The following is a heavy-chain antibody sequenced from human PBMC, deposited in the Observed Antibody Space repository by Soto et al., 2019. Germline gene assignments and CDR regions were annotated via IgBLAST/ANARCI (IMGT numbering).Heavy chain of an antibody. CDR3: ARDQADGCSGYSCQPDDDAFDI. J-gene: IGHJ3*02. CDR2: IYYSGST. CDR1: GGSISSSSYY. D-gene: IGHD2-15*01. V-gene: IGHV4-39*07. Sequence: SETLSLTCTVSGGSISSSSYYWGWIRQPPGKGLEWIGSIYYSGSTYYNPSLKSRVTISVDTSKNQFSLKLSSVTAADTAVYYCARDQADGCSGYSCQPDDDAFDIWGQGTMVTVSS.